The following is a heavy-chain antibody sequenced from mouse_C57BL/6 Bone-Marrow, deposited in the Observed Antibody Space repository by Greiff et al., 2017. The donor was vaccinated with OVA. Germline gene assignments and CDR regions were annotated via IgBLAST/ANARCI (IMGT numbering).Heavy chain of an antibody. CDR1: GFTFSDYY. Sequence: EVKLMESGGGLVQPGGSLKLSCAASGFTFSDYYMSWVRQTPDKRLEWVATISSGGSYTYYPDSVKGRFTISRDNAKNTLYLQMSSLKSEDTAMYYCARQDKDYFDYWGQGTTLTVSS. J-gene: IGHJ2*01. V-gene: IGHV5-6*03. CDR2: ISSGGSYT. CDR3: ARQDKDYFDY.